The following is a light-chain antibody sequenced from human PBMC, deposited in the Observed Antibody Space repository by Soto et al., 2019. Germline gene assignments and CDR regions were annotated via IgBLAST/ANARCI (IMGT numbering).Light chain of an antibody. CDR2: GAS. V-gene: IGKV3-20*01. Sequence: VLTQSPGTLSLSPGDRATLSCRTSQGVNSKYLAWYQQKPGQAPRLLIFGASRRASGIPDRFSGGGSGTDFTLTISRLEPEDFAVYYCHQYGMSPQTFGQGTKLDI. CDR1: QGVNSKY. J-gene: IGKJ2*01. CDR3: HQYGMSPQT.